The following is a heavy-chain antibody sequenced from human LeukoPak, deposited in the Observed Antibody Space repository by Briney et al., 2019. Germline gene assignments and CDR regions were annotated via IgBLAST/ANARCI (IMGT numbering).Heavy chain of an antibody. D-gene: IGHD3-10*01. CDR1: GFTFSSYS. J-gene: IGHJ5*02. V-gene: IGHV3-48*01. CDR3: AKGGSFSGSYYVSWFDP. Sequence: PGGSLRLSCAASGFTFSSYSMNWVRQAPGKGLEWVSYISSSSSTIYYADSVKGRFTISRDNSKNTLYLQMNSLRAEDTAVYYCAKGGSFSGSYYVSWFDPWGQGTLVTVSS. CDR2: ISSSSSTI.